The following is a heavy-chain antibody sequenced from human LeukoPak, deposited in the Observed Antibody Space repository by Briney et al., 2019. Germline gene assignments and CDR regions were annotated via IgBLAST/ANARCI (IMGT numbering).Heavy chain of an antibody. J-gene: IGHJ6*03. D-gene: IGHD2-8*02. CDR3: ARDGGVLYYYYYYYMDV. Sequence: SETLSLTCTVSGYSINSAYYWGWIRQPPGKGLEWIGSMYHSGSTYYNPSLQSRVTISVDTSKNQFSLKLSSVTAADTAVYYCARDGGVLYYYYYYYMDVWGKGTTVTVSS. V-gene: IGHV4-38-2*02. CDR1: GYSINSAYY. CDR2: MYHSGST.